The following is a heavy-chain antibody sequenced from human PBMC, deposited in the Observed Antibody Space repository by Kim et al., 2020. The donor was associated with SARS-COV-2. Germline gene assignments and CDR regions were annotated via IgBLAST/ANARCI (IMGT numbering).Heavy chain of an antibody. V-gene: IGHV4-39*01. Sequence: SETLSLTCTVSGGSISSSSYYWGWIRQPPGKGLEWIVSIYYTGNTYYNPSLKGRVTISVDTSKNQFSLKLSSVTAADTAVYYCSRLGKVRVAVAYFDSWG. CDR2: IYYTGNT. D-gene: IGHD6-13*01. J-gene: IGHJ4*01. CDR3: SRLGKVRVAVAYFDS. CDR1: GGSISSSSYY.